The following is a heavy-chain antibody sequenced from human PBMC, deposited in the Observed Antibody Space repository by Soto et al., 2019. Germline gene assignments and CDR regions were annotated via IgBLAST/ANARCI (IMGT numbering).Heavy chain of an antibody. CDR2: IYYSGST. CDR1: GGSISSSSYY. V-gene: IGHV4-39*01. J-gene: IGHJ6*03. CDR3: ASSYDFWSGYYPTYYYIDV. Sequence: SETLSLSCTVSGGSISSSSYYWGWIRQPPGKGLEWIGSIYYSGSTYYNPSLKSRVTISVDTSKNQFSLKLSSVTAADTAVYYCASSYDFWSGYYPTYYYIDVWAKGTTVTVSS. D-gene: IGHD3-3*01.